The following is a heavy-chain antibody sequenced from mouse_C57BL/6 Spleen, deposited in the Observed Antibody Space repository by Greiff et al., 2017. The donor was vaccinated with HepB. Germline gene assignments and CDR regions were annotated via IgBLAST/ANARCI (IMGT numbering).Heavy chain of an antibody. CDR3: ASYGNSLFDY. CDR2: ISSGSSTI. D-gene: IGHD2-1*01. CDR1: GFTFSDYG. J-gene: IGHJ2*01. Sequence: EVQLVESGGGLVKPGGSLKLSCAASGFTFSDYGMHWVRQAPEKGLEWVAYISSGSSTIYYADTVKGRFTISRDNAKNTLFLQMTSLRSADTAMYYCASYGNSLFDYWGQGTTLTVSS. V-gene: IGHV5-17*01.